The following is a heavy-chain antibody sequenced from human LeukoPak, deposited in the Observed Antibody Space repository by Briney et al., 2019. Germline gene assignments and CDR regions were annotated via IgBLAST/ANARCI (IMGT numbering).Heavy chain of an antibody. D-gene: IGHD2-2*01. CDR3: AVPAAIEGDY. CDR2: INYSGST. Sequence: SETLSLTCAVYGGSFSGYYWSWIRQPPGKGLEWIGEINYSGSTNYNPSLKSRVTISVDTSKNQFSLKLSSVTAADTAVYYCAVPAAIEGDYWGQGTLVTVSS. V-gene: IGHV4-34*01. CDR1: GGSFSGYY. J-gene: IGHJ4*02.